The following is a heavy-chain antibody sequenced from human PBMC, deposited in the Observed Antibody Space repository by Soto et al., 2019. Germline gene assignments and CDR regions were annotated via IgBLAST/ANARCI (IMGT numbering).Heavy chain of an antibody. J-gene: IGHJ4*02. CDR3: AHRVLRTVFGLVTTTAIYFDF. D-gene: IGHD3-3*01. CDR1: GFSLTTSGVG. V-gene: IGHV2-5*02. CDR2: IYWDDDK. Sequence: QITLNESGPTLVKPTQPLTLTCTFSGFSLTTSGVGVGWIRQSPGKAPEWLALIYWDDDKRYSPPLKSRLTITKDTSKNQVVLTMANLDPADTATYYCAHRVLRTVFGLVTTTAIYFDFWGQGTPVAVSS.